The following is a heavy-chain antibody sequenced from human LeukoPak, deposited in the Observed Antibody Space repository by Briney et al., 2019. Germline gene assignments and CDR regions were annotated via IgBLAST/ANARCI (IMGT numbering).Heavy chain of an antibody. CDR1: GGSISSGSYY. CDR2: IYTSGST. V-gene: IGHV4-61*02. Sequence: PSETLSLTCTVSGGSISSGSYYWSWIRQPAGKGLEWIGRIYTSGSTNYNPSLKSRVTISVDTSKNQFSLKLSSVTAADTAVYYCARRNRYCSGGSCYSWPLYYYYYMDVWGKGTTVTISS. J-gene: IGHJ6*03. CDR3: ARRNRYCSGGSCYSWPLYYYYYMDV. D-gene: IGHD2-15*01.